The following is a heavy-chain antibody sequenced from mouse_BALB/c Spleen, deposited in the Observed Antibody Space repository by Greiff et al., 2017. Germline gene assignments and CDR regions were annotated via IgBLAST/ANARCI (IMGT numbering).Heavy chain of an antibody. CDR2: INPSTGYT. V-gene: IGHV1-7*01. J-gene: IGHJ2*01. CDR3: ARHWYFDY. Sequence: VKLMESGAELAKPGASVKMSCKASGYTFTSYWMHWVKQRPGQGLEWIGYINPSTGYTEYNQKFKDKATLTADKSSSTAYMQLSSLTSEDSAVYYCARHWYFDYWGQGTTLTVSS. D-gene: IGHD4-1*01. CDR1: GYTFTSYW.